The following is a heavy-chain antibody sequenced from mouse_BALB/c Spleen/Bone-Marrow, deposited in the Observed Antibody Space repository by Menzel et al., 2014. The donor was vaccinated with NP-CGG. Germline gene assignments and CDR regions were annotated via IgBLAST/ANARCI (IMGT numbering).Heavy chain of an antibody. D-gene: IGHD4-1*01. CDR2: ISSGSSTI. V-gene: IGHV5-17*02. Sequence: DVHLVESGGGLVQPGGSRKLSCAASGFTFSSFGMHWVRQAPEKGLEWVAYISSGSSTIFYADTVKGRLTVSRDNPKNTLFLQMTSLRSEDTAMYYCTRGGNWDDFDYWGQGTTLTVSS. CDR1: GFTFSSFG. J-gene: IGHJ2*01. CDR3: TRGGNWDDFDY.